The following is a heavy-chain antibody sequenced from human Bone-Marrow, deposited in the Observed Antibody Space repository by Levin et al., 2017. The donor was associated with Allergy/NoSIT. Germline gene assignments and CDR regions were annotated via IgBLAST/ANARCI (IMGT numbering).Heavy chain of an antibody. J-gene: IGHJ4*02. V-gene: IGHV3-23*01. Sequence: ASVKVSCAASGFTFSSYAMSWVRQAPGKGLEWVSSISGSGTITHYAESVKGRFTIYRDISKNMLHLQMNSLRAEDTAIYFCAKEGLAVAGYYFDYWGQGTLVTVSS. D-gene: IGHD6-19*01. CDR2: ISGSGTIT. CDR3: AKEGLAVAGYYFDY. CDR1: GFTFSSYA.